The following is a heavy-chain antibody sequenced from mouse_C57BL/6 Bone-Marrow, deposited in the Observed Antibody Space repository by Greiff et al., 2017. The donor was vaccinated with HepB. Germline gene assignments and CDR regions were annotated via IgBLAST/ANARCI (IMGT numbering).Heavy chain of an antibody. V-gene: IGHV1-80*01. CDR1: GYAFSSYW. D-gene: IGHD1-1*01. CDR3: ARWGSSTYWYFDV. CDR2: IYPGEGDT. Sequence: QVQLQQSGAELVKPGASVKISCKASGYAFSSYWMNWVKQRPGKGLEWIGQIYPGEGDTNYNGKFKGKATLTADKSSSTAYMQLSSLTSEDSAVYFCARWGSSTYWYFDVWGTGTTVTVAS. J-gene: IGHJ1*03.